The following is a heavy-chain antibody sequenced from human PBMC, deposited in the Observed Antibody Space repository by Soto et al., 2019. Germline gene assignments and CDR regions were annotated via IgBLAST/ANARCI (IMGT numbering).Heavy chain of an antibody. D-gene: IGHD2-21*02. V-gene: IGHV3-23*01. Sequence: AGGVLRLSCAASGFTFISYAMSWVRQAPGKGLEWVSAISGSGGSTYYADSVKGRFTISRDNSKNTLYLQMNSLRAEDTAVYYCAKDPAGVTKDAFDYWGQGTLVTVS. CDR2: ISGSGGST. CDR1: GFTFISYA. J-gene: IGHJ4*02. CDR3: AKDPAGVTKDAFDY.